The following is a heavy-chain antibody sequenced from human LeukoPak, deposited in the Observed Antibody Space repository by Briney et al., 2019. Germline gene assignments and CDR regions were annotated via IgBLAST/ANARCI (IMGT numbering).Heavy chain of an antibody. J-gene: IGHJ4*02. CDR2: ISSSSSTI. CDR1: GFTFSSYS. Sequence: PGGSLRLSCAASGFTFSSYSMNWVRQAPGKGLEWVSYISSSSSTIYYADSVKGRFTISRDNAKNSLYLQMNSLRAEDTAVYYCARATYGYPFYFDYWGQGTLVTVSS. V-gene: IGHV3-48*01. D-gene: IGHD5-18*01. CDR3: ARATYGYPFYFDY.